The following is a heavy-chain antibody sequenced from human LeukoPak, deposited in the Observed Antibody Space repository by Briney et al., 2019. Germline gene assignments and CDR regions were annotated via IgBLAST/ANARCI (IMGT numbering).Heavy chain of an antibody. CDR3: AREGRSSWYGDY. CDR2: ISSSSSYI. D-gene: IGHD6-13*01. CDR1: GFTFSSYS. V-gene: IGHV3-21*01. Sequence: GGSLRLSCAASGFTFSSYSMNWVRQAPGKGLEWVSSISSSSSYIYYADSVKGRFTISRDNAKNSLYLQMNSLRAEDTAVYYCAREGRSSWYGDYWGQGTLVTVSS. J-gene: IGHJ4*02.